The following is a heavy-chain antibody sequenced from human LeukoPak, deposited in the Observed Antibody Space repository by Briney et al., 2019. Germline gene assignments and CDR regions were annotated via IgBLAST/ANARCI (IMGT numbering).Heavy chain of an antibody. CDR1: GFTFSSYA. Sequence: GGALRLSCAASGFTFSSYAMHWVRQAPRKGLEWVAVISYDGSNKYYADSVKGRFTISRDNSKNTLYLQMNTLRAEDTAVYYCARDYYDSSGYHDYWGRGTLVTVSS. D-gene: IGHD3-22*01. CDR2: ISYDGSNK. CDR3: ARDYYDSSGYHDY. J-gene: IGHJ4*02. V-gene: IGHV3-30-3*01.